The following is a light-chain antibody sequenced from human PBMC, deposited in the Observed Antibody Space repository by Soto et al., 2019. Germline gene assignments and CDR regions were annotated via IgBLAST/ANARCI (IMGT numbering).Light chain of an antibody. CDR1: QGISSY. CDR3: QQYYSYPFT. J-gene: IGKJ5*01. V-gene: IGKV1-8*01. CDR2: AAS. Sequence: AIRMTQSPSSFSASTGDRVTITCRASQGISSYLAWYQQKSGKAPKLLIYAASTLQSGVPSRFSGSGSGTDFTLTISCLQSEDFVTYYCQQYYSYPFTFGQGTRLEIK.